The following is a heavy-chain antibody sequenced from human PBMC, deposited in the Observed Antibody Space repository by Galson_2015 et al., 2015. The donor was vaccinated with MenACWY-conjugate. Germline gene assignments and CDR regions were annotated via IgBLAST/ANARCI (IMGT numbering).Heavy chain of an antibody. CDR2: INHSGST. D-gene: IGHD3-22*01. CDR1: GGSFSGYY. CDR3: ARGYDKGFDY. Sequence: ETLSLTCAVYGGSFSGYYWSWIRQPPGKGLEWIGEINHSGSTNYNPSLKSRVTISVDTSKNQFSLKLSSVTAADTAVYYCARGYDKGFDYWGQGTLVTVSS. V-gene: IGHV4-34*01. J-gene: IGHJ4*02.